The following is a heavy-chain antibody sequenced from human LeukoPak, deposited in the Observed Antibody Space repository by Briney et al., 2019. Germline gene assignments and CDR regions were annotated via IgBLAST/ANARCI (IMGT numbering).Heavy chain of an antibody. Sequence: GGSLRLSCAASGFTFSNYAMSWVRQAPGKGLEWVSAISGSGGSTYYADSLKGRFTISRDNSKNTLYLQMDSLRAEDTAIYYCAKNAAFGLLDYWGQGTLVTVSS. J-gene: IGHJ4*02. CDR3: AKNAAFGLLDY. CDR1: GFTFSNYA. D-gene: IGHD6-13*01. V-gene: IGHV3-23*01. CDR2: ISGSGGST.